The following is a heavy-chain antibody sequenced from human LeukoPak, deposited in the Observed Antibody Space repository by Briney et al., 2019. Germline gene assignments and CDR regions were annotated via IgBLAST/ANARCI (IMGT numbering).Heavy chain of an antibody. CDR1: GYTLTELS. CDR2: FDPEDGET. D-gene: IGHD3-22*01. CDR3: AKALQTYYYDTPLDY. V-gene: IGHV1-24*01. Sequence: ASVKVSCKVSGYTLTELSMHWVRHAPGKGLEWMGGFDPEDGETIYAQKFQGRVTMTEDTSTDTAYMELSSLRSEDTAVYYCAKALQTYYYDTPLDYWGQGTLVTVSS. J-gene: IGHJ4*02.